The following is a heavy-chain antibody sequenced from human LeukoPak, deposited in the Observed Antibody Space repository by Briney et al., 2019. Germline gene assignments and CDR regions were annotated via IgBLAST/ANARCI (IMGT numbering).Heavy chain of an antibody. CDR2: IYPGDSDT. CDR1: GYRFTSYW. V-gene: IGHV5-51*01. Sequence: GESLKISCQGSGYRFTSYWIGLVRQMPGKGLEWMGIIYPGDSDTRYSPSFQCQVTISADKSISTAYLQWSSLKASDTAMYYCARRVYDYGDYALDYWGQGTLVTVSS. J-gene: IGHJ4*02. D-gene: IGHD4-17*01. CDR3: ARRVYDYGDYALDY.